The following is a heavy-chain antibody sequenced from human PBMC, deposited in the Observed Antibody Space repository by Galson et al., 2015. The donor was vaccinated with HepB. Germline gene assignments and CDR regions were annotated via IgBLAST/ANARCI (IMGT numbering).Heavy chain of an antibody. D-gene: IGHD5-18*01. Sequence: SVKVSCKASGSDFSDFYIHWVRQAPGQGLEWMGWINPNSGVTRYADKFQGGVTMTRDTSITTAYLELRRLKSDDTAVYYCATALRGNNYGRDYHGMDVWGQGTTVTVSS. J-gene: IGHJ6*02. CDR2: INPNSGVT. CDR3: ATALRGNNYGRDYHGMDV. V-gene: IGHV1-2*02. CDR1: GSDFSDFY.